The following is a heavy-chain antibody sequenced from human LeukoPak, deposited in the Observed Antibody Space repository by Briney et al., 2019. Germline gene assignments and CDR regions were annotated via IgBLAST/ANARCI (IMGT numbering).Heavy chain of an antibody. CDR1: GASISSYY. CDR3: ARGYDTSDY. V-gene: IGHV4-59*01. Sequence: PSETLSLTCTVSGASISSYYWSWIRQPPGKGLEWIGYIYYSGSTNYNPSLKSRVTISVDTSKNQFSLKLSSVTAADTAVYYCARGYDTSDYWGQGTLVTVSS. D-gene: IGHD2-2*01. CDR2: IYYSGST. J-gene: IGHJ4*02.